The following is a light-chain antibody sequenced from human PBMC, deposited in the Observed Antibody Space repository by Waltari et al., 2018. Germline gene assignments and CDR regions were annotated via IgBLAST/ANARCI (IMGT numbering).Light chain of an antibody. CDR2: EVT. CDR3: SSSTSSITWV. V-gene: IGLV2-18*02. J-gene: IGLJ3*02. Sequence: QSALTQPPSVSGSPGQSVTISCTGTSSDVGNYNHVSWYQQSPGTAPKLIIYEVTNRPSGVPDRFPGSKSGNTASLTISGLQAEDESDYYCSSSTSSITWVFGGGTKLTVL. CDR1: SSDVGNYNH.